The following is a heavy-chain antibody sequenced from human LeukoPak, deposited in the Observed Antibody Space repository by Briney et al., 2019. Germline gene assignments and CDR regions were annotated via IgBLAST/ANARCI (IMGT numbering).Heavy chain of an antibody. J-gene: IGHJ4*02. CDR2: ITNGGGNT. CDR3: AKGATSAYFSPLDS. D-gene: IGHD3-22*01. V-gene: IGHV3-23*01. CDR1: GFTFSNYA. Sequence: GGSLRLSCGASGFTFSNYAISRVRQAPGKGLEWVSGITNGGGNTNYADSGKVRFTISRDNAKNTLYLQMDSLRAEDTAIYYCAKGATSAYFSPLDSWGQGTLVTVSS.